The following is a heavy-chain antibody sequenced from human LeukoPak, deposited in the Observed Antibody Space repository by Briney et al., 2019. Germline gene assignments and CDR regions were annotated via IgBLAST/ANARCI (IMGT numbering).Heavy chain of an antibody. D-gene: IGHD7-27*01. CDR1: QFTFGDYG. Sequence: GGSLRLSCAASQFTFGDYGMVWVRQAPGKGLEWVSGISWNGDENTYADSVKGRFTISREDAKNSLYLQMDSLRAEDTALYYCARDNWGPDHWGQGTLVTVSS. V-gene: IGHV3-20*04. CDR2: ISWNGDEN. CDR3: ARDNWGPDH. J-gene: IGHJ4*02.